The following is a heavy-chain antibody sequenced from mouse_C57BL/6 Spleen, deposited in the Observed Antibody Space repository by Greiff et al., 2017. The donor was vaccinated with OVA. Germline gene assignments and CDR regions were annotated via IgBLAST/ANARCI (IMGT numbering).Heavy chain of an antibody. J-gene: IGHJ2*01. CDR2: IRNKANGYTT. CDR1: GFTFTDYY. V-gene: IGHV7-3*01. CDR3: ARAYDGYYVPYFDY. D-gene: IGHD2-3*01. Sequence: EVQLVESGGGLVQPGGSLSLSCAASGFTFTDYYMSWVRQPPGKALEWLGFIRNKANGYTTEYSASVKGRFTISRDNSQSILYLQMNALRAEDSATYYCARAYDGYYVPYFDYWGQGTTLTVSS.